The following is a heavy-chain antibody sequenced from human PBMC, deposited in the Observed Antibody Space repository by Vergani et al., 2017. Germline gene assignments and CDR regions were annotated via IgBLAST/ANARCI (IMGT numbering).Heavy chain of an antibody. CDR3: ARGELLWFGD. V-gene: IGHV1-24*01. Sequence: QVQLVQSGAEVKKPGASVKVSCKVSGYTLTELSMHWVRQAPGKGLEWMGGFDPEDGETIYAQKFQGRVTMTRNTSISTAYMELSSLRSEDTAVYYCARGELLWFGDWGQGTLVTVSS. J-gene: IGHJ5*02. CDR1: GYTLTELS. D-gene: IGHD3-10*01. CDR2: FDPEDGET.